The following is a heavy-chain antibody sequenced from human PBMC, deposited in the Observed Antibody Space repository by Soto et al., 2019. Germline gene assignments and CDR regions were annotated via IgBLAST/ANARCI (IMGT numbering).Heavy chain of an antibody. CDR2: IDWDDDK. V-gene: IGHV2-70*11. D-gene: IGHD6-19*01. CDR3: ARTPSSGWYPGMDF. J-gene: IGHJ4*02. Sequence: SGPTLVNPTQTLTLTCTFSGFSLSTTGMCVSWIRQPPGKALEWLARIDWDDDKYYSTSLKTRLTISKDTSKNQVVLTMTNMDPVDTATYYCARTPSSGWYPGMDFWGQGTLVTVSS. CDR1: GFSLSTTGMC.